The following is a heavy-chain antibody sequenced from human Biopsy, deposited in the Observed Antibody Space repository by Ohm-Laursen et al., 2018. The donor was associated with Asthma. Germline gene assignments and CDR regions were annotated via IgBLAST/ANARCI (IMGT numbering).Heavy chain of an antibody. Sequence: SVKASCKSLGGTFNTYVIGWVRQDPGQGLEWMGGINFVFGTTTYPQKFQDIVTITADDSTSTVYMELSSLRSEDTAVYYCARKAGSCISRTCYSLDFWGQGTLVTVSS. V-gene: IGHV1-69*13. CDR2: INFVFGTT. CDR3: ARKAGSCISRTCYSLDF. CDR1: GGTFNTYV. D-gene: IGHD2-15*01. J-gene: IGHJ4*02.